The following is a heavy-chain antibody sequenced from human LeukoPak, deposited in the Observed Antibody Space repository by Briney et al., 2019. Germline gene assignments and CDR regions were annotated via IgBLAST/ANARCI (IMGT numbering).Heavy chain of an antibody. CDR2: FDPEGGET. CDR1: GHTLTELS. CDR3: ATSKGLGSYGDLFDY. J-gene: IGHJ4*02. D-gene: IGHD4-17*01. Sequence: ASVKVSCKVSGHTLTELSMHWVRQSPGKGLEWMGGFDPEGGETIYAQKFQGRVTMTEDTSTDTAYMELSSLRSEDTAVYYCATSKGLGSYGDLFDYWGQGTLVTVSS. V-gene: IGHV1-24*01.